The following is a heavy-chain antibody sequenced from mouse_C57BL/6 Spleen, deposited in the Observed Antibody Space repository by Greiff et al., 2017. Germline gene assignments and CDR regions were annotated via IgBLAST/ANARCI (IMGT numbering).Heavy chain of an antibody. D-gene: IGHD3-3*01. CDR2: IDPNSGGT. V-gene: IGHV1-72*01. Sequence: QVQLQQPGAELVKPGASVTLSCKASGYTFTSYWLHWVKQRPGRGLEWIGRIDPNSGGTKYNEKCKSKATLTVDKPSSTAYMQLSSLTSEDSAVYYCAAGGTRPYYYAMDYWGQGTSVTVSS. J-gene: IGHJ4*01. CDR3: AAGGTRPYYYAMDY. CDR1: GYTFTSYW.